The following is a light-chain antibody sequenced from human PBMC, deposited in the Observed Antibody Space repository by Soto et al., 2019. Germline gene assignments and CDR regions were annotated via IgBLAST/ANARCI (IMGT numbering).Light chain of an antibody. CDR3: ATRDDSLSGHWL. V-gene: IGLV1-47*01. J-gene: IGLJ3*02. CDR1: SSNIGTNY. Sequence: QSVLTQPPSASGTPGRRVTISCSGSSSNIGTNYVYWYQHLPGAAPKLLIYKNNQRPSGVPDRFSGSKSGTSASLAISGLRSEDEADYYCATRDDSLSGHWLFGGGTQLTVL. CDR2: KNN.